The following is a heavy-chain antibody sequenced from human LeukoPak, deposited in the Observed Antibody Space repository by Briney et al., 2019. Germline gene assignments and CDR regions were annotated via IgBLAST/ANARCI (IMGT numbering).Heavy chain of an antibody. CDR1: GGSISSGDYY. J-gene: IGHJ5*02. D-gene: IGHD2-2*01. V-gene: IGHV4-30-4*08. Sequence: PSQTLSLTCTVSGGSISSGDYYWSWIRQPPGKGLEWIGYIYYSGSTYYNPSLKSRVTISVDTSKNQFSLKLSSVTAADTAVYYCARASPGLNIVVVPASNWFDPWGQGTLVTVSS. CDR3: ARASPGLNIVVVPASNWFDP. CDR2: IYYSGST.